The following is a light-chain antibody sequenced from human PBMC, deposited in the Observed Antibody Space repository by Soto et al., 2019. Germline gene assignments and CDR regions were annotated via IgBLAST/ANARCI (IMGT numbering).Light chain of an antibody. CDR3: SSYVVDNTMV. CDR1: SNDVGNYNY. J-gene: IGLJ2*01. V-gene: IGLV2-8*01. CDR2: KVS. Sequence: QSALTQPPSASGSPGQSVTISCTGTSNDVGNYNYVSWYQQHPGRAPKLMIYKVSQRPSGVPDRFSGSKSGNTASLTVSGLQAEDEADYYCSSYVVDNTMVFGGGTKVTVL.